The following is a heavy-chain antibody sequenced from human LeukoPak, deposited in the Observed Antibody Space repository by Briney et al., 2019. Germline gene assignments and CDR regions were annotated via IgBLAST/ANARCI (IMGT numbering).Heavy chain of an antibody. CDR3: AKAYCSSTSCPTDY. V-gene: IGHV3-23*01. J-gene: IGHJ4*02. CDR1: GFTFSSYA. D-gene: IGHD2-2*01. CDR2: ISGSGGST. Sequence: GGSLRLSCAASGFTFSSYAMSWVRQPPGKGLGGAPAISGSGGSTYYADSVKGRFTISRDNSKNTLYLQMNSLRAEDTAVYYCAKAYCSSTSCPTDYWGQGTLVTVSS.